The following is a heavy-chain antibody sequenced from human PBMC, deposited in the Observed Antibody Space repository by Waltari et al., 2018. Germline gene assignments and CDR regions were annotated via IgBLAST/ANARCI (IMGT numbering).Heavy chain of an antibody. CDR2: ISSSSSTI. Sequence: EVQLVESGGGLVQPGGSLRLSCAASGFTFSSYRMNWVRQAPGKGLEWVSYISSSSSTIYYADSVKGRFTISRDNAKNSLYLQMNSLRAEDTAVYYCARDRLAAAINWFDPWGQGTLVTVSS. D-gene: IGHD6-13*01. J-gene: IGHJ5*02. CDR1: GFTFSSYR. CDR3: ARDRLAAAINWFDP. V-gene: IGHV3-48*04.